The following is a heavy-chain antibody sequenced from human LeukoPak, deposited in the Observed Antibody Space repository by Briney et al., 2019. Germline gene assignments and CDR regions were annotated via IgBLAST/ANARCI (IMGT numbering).Heavy chain of an antibody. Sequence: SVKVSCKASGGTFSSYATSWVRQAPGQGLEWMGRIIPIFGTANYAQKFQGRVTITTDESTSTAYMELSSLRSEDTAVYYCARDGIAARTNPFDYWGQGTLVTVSS. CDR2: IIPIFGTA. J-gene: IGHJ4*02. CDR1: GGTFSSYA. V-gene: IGHV1-69*05. CDR3: ARDGIAARTNPFDY. D-gene: IGHD6-6*01.